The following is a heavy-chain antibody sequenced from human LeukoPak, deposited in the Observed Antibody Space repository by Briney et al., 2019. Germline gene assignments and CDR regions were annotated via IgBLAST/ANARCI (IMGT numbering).Heavy chain of an antibody. Sequence: PSETLSLTCTVSGGSISNNSWSWIRQPPGEGLEWIGYISYTGSTNYNPSLKSRVTISVDTSKNQFSLKLTSVTAADAAVYYCATVDTTMGMDCWGQGTLVTVSS. CDR1: GGSISNNS. J-gene: IGHJ4*02. V-gene: IGHV4-59*08. CDR3: ATVDTTMGMDC. CDR2: ISYTGST. D-gene: IGHD5-18*01.